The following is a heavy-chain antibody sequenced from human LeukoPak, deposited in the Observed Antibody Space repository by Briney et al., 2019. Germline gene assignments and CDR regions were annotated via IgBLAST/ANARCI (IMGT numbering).Heavy chain of an antibody. Sequence: SETLSLTCAVYGGSFSGYYWSWIRQPPGKGLEGIGEINHSGSTNYNPSLKSRVTISVDTSKNQFSLKLSSVTAADTAVYYCARYCSSTSCYAVGFDYWGQGTLVTVSS. D-gene: IGHD2-2*01. CDR1: GGSFSGYY. CDR3: ARYCSSTSCYAVGFDY. CDR2: INHSGST. J-gene: IGHJ4*02. V-gene: IGHV4-34*01.